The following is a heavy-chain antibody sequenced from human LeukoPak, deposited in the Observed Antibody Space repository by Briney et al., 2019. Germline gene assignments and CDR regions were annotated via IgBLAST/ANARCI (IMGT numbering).Heavy chain of an antibody. J-gene: IGHJ4*02. CDR1: GFTVITTY. V-gene: IGHV3-53*05. CDR2: INSGGST. D-gene: IGHD6-13*01. CDR3: ARDFGSSWYSFDY. Sequence: GGSLELSCPASGFTVITTYISWVRQAPGKGLEWVSVINSGGSTYYADSVKGRFTISRDNSKNTLYLQMNSLRAEDTAVYYCARDFGSSWYSFDYWGQGTLVTVSS.